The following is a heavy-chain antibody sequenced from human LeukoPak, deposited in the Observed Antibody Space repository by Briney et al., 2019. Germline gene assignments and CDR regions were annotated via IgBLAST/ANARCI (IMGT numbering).Heavy chain of an antibody. Sequence: SETLSLTCTVSGGSISSYYWSWIRQPPGQGLEWIGYIYYSGSTNYNPSPKSRVTISVDTSKNQFSLKLSSVTAADTAVYYCARAVYYDFWSGYYGVGYYYYYMDVWGKGTTVTVSS. V-gene: IGHV4-59*01. CDR3: ARAVYYDFWSGYYGVGYYYYYMDV. J-gene: IGHJ6*03. CDR1: GGSISSYY. D-gene: IGHD3-3*01. CDR2: IYYSGST.